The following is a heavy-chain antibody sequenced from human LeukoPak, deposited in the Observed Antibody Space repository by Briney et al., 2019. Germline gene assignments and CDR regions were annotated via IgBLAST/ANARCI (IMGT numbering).Heavy chain of an antibody. J-gene: IGHJ3*02. Sequence: SGPTLVYPTQILTLTCTFSGFSLSTSAMCVSWIRQPPGKALEWLARIDWDDDKYYSTSLKTRLTISKDTSKNQVVLTMTNMDPVDTATYYCARIMVRGVTHAFDIWGQGTMVTVSS. CDR2: IDWDDDK. CDR1: GFSLSTSAMC. V-gene: IGHV2-70*11. CDR3: ARIMVRGVTHAFDI. D-gene: IGHD3-10*01.